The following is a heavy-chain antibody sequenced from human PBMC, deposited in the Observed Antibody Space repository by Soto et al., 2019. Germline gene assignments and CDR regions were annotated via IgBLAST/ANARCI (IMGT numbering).Heavy chain of an antibody. D-gene: IGHD2-15*01. J-gene: IGHJ4*02. Sequence: PSETLSLTCTVSGGSLSNYYWSWIRQAPGKGLDWIGYIYSSGDTSYNPSLKSRVTISVDTSKNQFSLKLSSVTAADTAVYHCVRYTPLQYHFDYWGQGTLVTVSS. CDR3: VRYTPLQYHFDY. V-gene: IGHV4-59*08. CDR2: IYSSGDT. CDR1: GGSLSNYY.